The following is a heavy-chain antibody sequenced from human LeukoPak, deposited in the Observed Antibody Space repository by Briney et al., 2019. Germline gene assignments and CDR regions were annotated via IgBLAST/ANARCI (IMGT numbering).Heavy chain of an antibody. V-gene: IGHV3-7*01. J-gene: IGHJ3*02. D-gene: IGHD6-19*01. CDR3: ARDGYSSGWYVGDAFDS. CDR1: GFTFSSYW. Sequence: PGGSLRLSCAASGFTFSSYWMSWVRQAPGKGLEWVANIKQDGSEKYYVDSVKGRFTISRDNAKNSLYLQMNSLRAEDTAVYYCARDGYSSGWYVGDAFDSWGQGTMVTVSS. CDR2: IKQDGSEK.